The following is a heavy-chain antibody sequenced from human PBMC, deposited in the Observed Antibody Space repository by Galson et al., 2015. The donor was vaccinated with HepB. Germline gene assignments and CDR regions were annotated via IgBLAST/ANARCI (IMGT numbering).Heavy chain of an antibody. Sequence: SVKVSCKASGYTFTSYYMHWVRQAPGQGLEWMGIINPSGGSTSYAQKFQGRVTMTRDTSTSTVYMELSSLRSEDTAVYYCARHLIAVAMQVGFDPWGQGTLVTVSS. V-gene: IGHV1-46*01. CDR2: INPSGGST. J-gene: IGHJ5*02. CDR3: ARHLIAVAMQVGFDP. CDR1: GYTFTSYY. D-gene: IGHD6-19*01.